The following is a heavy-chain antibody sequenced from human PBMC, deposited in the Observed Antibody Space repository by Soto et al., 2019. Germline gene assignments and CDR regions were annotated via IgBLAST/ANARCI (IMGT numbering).Heavy chain of an antibody. D-gene: IGHD2-15*01. CDR2: ISGSGGST. CDR1: GFTFSSYA. V-gene: IGHV3-23*01. Sequence: PGGSLRLSCAASGFTFSSYAMSWVRQAPGKGLEWVSAISGSGGSTYYADSVKGRFTISRDNSKNTLYLKMNSLRAEDTAVYYCAKEYCSGGSCYSDYWGQGTLVTVSS. J-gene: IGHJ4*02. CDR3: AKEYCSGGSCYSDY.